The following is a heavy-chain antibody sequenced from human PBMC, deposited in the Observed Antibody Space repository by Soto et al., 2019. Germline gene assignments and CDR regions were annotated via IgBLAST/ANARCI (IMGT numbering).Heavy chain of an antibody. CDR2: IDHSGTT. V-gene: IGHV4-34*01. D-gene: IGHD3-10*01. CDR1: AGSFSGYY. J-gene: IGHJ4*02. Sequence: PSQSRSLTCAVDAGSFSGYYWSWIRQPPGKGLEWIGEIDHSGTTNDNPYLERRVTRSVDTSKNQFSLKLSSVTAADTAVYYCARCHPYCYGSGSRKFDYWGQGTLVTVSS. CDR3: ARCHPYCYGSGSRKFDY.